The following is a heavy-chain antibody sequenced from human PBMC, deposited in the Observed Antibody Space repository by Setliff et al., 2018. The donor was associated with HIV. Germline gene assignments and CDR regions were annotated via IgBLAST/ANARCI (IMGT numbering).Heavy chain of an antibody. V-gene: IGHV3-23*01. CDR2: LSGSGGST. J-gene: IGHJ1*01. Sequence: GGSLRLSCAASGFTFSNYAMGWVRQAPGKGLEWVSSLSGSGGSTYYADSVKGRFTISRDNSKNTLYLRMNSLRAEDTAVYYCAQAQTSVSGSYYQYLQHWGQGTLVTVSS. CDR1: GFTFSNYA. CDR3: AQAQTSVSGSYYQYLQH. D-gene: IGHD3-10*01.